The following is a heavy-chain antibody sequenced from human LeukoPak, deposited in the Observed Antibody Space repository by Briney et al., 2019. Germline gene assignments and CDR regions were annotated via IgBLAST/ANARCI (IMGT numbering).Heavy chain of an antibody. CDR1: GFAFNTNY. CDR3: TRYWGSGNAFDI. CDR2: IYSGGNT. Sequence: PGGALLPSFAASGFAFNTNYISWGRQAPGKGGEGGSIIYSGGNTYYADSVKGRFTISRDNSKNTLYLQMNTLRVEDTAMYYCTRYWGSGNAFDIWGQGTMVTVSS. V-gene: IGHV3-53*01. J-gene: IGHJ3*02. D-gene: IGHD7-27*01.